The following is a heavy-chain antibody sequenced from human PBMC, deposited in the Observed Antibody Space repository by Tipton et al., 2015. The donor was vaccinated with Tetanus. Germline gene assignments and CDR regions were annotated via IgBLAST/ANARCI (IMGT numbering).Heavy chain of an antibody. Sequence: TLSLTCAVYGGSFSGYYWSWIRQPPGKGLEWIGEINHSGSTNYNPSLKSQVTISVDTSKNQFSLKLSSVTAADTAVYYCARNLGYYDSSGYYYSRAFDIWGQGTMVTVSS. J-gene: IGHJ3*02. CDR3: ARNLGYYDSSGYYYSRAFDI. CDR2: INHSGST. V-gene: IGHV4-34*01. CDR1: GGSFSGYY. D-gene: IGHD3-22*01.